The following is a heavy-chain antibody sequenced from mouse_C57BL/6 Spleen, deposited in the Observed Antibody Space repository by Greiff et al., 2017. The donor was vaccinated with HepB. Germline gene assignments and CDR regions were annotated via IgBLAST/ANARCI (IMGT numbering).Heavy chain of an antibody. J-gene: IGHJ3*01. CDR1: GYTFTSYW. CDR2: INPSSGYT. D-gene: IGHD2-13*01. V-gene: IGHV1-7*01. CDR3: ARGLLGGFAY. Sequence: QVHVKQSGAELAKPGASVKLSCKASGYTFTSYWMHWVKQRPGQGLEWIGYINPSSGYTKYNQKFKEKDTLTADKSSSTAYMQLSSLTYEDSAVYYCARGLLGGFAYWGQGTLVTVSA.